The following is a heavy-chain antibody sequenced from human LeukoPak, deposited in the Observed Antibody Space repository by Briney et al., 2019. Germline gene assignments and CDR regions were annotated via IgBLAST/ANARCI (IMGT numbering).Heavy chain of an antibody. CDR1: GFTFSSYA. CDR3: ARGGRAVAGTDYYGMDV. Sequence: PGGSLRLSCAASGFTFSSYAMHWVRQAPGKGLEWVAVISYDGSNKYYADSVKGRFTISRDNSKNTLYLQMNSLRAEDTAVYYCARGGRAVAGTDYYGMDVWGQGTTVTVSS. J-gene: IGHJ6*02. D-gene: IGHD6-19*01. V-gene: IGHV3-30-3*01. CDR2: ISYDGSNK.